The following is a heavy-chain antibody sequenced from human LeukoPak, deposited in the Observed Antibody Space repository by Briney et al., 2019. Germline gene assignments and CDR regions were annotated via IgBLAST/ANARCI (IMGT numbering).Heavy chain of an antibody. V-gene: IGHV3-23*01. D-gene: IGHD3-22*01. J-gene: IGHJ4*02. CDR2: ISGSGGST. CDR3: TTDIRKAIYYYDSSLLMIDY. Sequence: GGSLRLSCAASGFTFSSYGMSWVRQAPGKGLEWVSAISGSGGSTHYADSVKGRFTISRDNSKNTLYLQMNSLRAEDTAVYYCTTDIRKAIYYYDSSLLMIDYWGQGTLVTVSS. CDR1: GFTFSSYG.